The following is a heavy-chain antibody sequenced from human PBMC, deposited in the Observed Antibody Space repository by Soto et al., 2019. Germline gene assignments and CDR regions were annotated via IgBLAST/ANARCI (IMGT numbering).Heavy chain of an antibody. CDR2: IHGDGGKI. CDR1: GFMFSAYW. Sequence: EVQLVESGGGLVQPGGSLRLSCAASGFMFSAYWMSWVRQAPGKGLEWVANIHGDGGKIYYVDSVKGRFTISRDNAKRSLYLQMNSLRAEDTAVYYCARDFYDGYTYGPGDYWGQGALVAVSS. D-gene: IGHD5-18*01. V-gene: IGHV3-7*01. CDR3: ARDFYDGYTYGPGDY. J-gene: IGHJ4*02.